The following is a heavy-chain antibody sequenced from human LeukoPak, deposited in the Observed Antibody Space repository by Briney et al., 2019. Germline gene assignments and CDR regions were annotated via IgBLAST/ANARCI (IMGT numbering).Heavy chain of an antibody. J-gene: IGHJ4*02. D-gene: IGHD1-26*01. CDR3: ARVSFEFAATTADY. V-gene: IGHV1-2*02. Sequence: ASVRVSCKASGYTFTGYYMHWVRQAPGQGLEWMGWINPNSGGTNYAQKLQGRVTMTTDTSTSTAYMELRSLRSDDTAVYYCARVSFEFAATTADYWGQGTLVTVSS. CDR1: GYTFTGYY. CDR2: INPNSGGT.